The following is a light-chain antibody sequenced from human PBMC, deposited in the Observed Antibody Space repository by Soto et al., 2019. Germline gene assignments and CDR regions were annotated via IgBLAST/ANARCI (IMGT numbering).Light chain of an antibody. V-gene: IGLV2-14*03. J-gene: IGLJ2*01. CDR2: DVS. CDR3: SSFTSSTNTRA. Sequence: QSALTQPASVSGSPGQSITISCTGTSSDVGDYNYVSWYQQYPGKVPKLMIYDVSNRPSGVSYRFSGSKSGNTASLTISGLQAEDEADYYCSSFTSSTNTRAFGGGTKLTVL. CDR1: SSDVGDYNY.